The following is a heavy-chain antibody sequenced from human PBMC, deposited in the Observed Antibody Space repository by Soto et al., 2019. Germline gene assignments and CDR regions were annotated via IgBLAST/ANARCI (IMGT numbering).Heavy chain of an antibody. CDR3: ARSWIHTSGSPLPCDY. J-gene: IGHJ4*02. CDR2: IWYDGSNK. Sequence: GGSLRLSCAASGFTFSSYGMHWVRQAPGKGLEWVAVIWYDGSNKYYADSVKGRFTISRDNSKNTLYLQMNSLRAEDTAVYYCARSWIHTSGSPLPCDYWGQGTLVTVSS. D-gene: IGHD3-10*01. V-gene: IGHV3-33*01. CDR1: GFTFSSYG.